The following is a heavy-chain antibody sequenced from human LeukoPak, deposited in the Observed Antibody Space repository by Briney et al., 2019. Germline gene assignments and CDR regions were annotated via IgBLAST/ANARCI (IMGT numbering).Heavy chain of an antibody. CDR1: GFSFGNYA. D-gene: IGHD5-24*01. Sequence: PGGSLRLSCVASGFSFGNYAMSWVRQAPGKGLQWVSQISGTGGATWYAGFARDRFTISRDTSKNTVSLQMNSLRVEDTAMYYCTRDQMNYWGQGTLVTVSS. CDR3: TRDQMNY. CDR2: ISGTGGAT. V-gene: IGHV3-23*01. J-gene: IGHJ4*02.